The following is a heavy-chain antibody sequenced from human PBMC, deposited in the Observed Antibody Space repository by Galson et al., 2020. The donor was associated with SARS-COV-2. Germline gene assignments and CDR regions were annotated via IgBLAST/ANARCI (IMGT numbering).Heavy chain of an antibody. CDR3: AILYPGGY. CDR1: AFSFSDHY. V-gene: IGHV3-72*01. J-gene: IGHJ4*02. CDR2: IRNKAYSYTT. Sequence: GGSLRLSCVASAFSFSDHYMDWVRQAPGKGLEWVSRIRNKAYSYTTEYAASVKGRFTISRDDSKNSLYLQMNSLKSDDTAVYYCAILYPGGYWGPGTLVTVSS. D-gene: IGHD2-2*01.